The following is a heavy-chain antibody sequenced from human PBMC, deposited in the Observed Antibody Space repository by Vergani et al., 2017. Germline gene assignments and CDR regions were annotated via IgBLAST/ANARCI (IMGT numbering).Heavy chain of an antibody. CDR3: SRGRGYSFGYSDY. CDR2: IRNKAYGGTT. D-gene: IGHD5-18*01. CDR1: EFTFSNYA. Sequence: EVQLLESGGGLVQPGGSLRLTCAASEFTFSNYATNWVRQAPGKGLEWVAFIRNKAYGGTTEYAASVKGRFTISRDDSKRLAYLQLSGLKTEDTAVYFCSRGRGYSFGYSDYWGQGTLVTVSS. V-gene: IGHV3-49*04. J-gene: IGHJ4*02.